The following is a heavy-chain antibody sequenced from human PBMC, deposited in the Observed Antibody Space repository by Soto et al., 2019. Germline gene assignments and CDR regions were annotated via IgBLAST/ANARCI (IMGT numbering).Heavy chain of an antibody. CDR3: SRQLKDIVVVPAANDAFDI. CDR1: GYSFTSYW. V-gene: IGHV5-51*01. CDR2: IYPGDSDT. Sequence: GESLKISCKGSGYSFTSYWIGWVRQMPGKGLEWMGIIYPGDSDTRYSPSFQGQVTISADKSISTAYLQWSSLKASDTAMYYCSRQLKDIVVVPAANDAFDIWGQGTMVTVSS. J-gene: IGHJ3*02. D-gene: IGHD2-2*01.